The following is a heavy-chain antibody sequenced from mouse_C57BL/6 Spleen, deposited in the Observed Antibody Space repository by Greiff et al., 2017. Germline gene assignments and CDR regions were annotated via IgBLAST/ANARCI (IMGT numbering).Heavy chain of an antibody. D-gene: IGHD2-4*01. CDR3: SIYYDYDGGYFDY. Sequence: VKLVESGAELARPGASVKLSCKASGYTFTSYGISWVKQRTGQGLEWIGEIYPRSGNTYYNEKFKGKATLTADKSSSTAYMELRSLTSEDSAVYFCSIYYDYDGGYFDYWGQGTTLTVSS. V-gene: IGHV1-81*01. CDR2: IYPRSGNT. CDR1: GYTFTSYG. J-gene: IGHJ2*01.